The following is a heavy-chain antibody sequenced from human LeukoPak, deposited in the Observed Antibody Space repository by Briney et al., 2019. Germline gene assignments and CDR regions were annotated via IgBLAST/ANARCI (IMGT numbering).Heavy chain of an antibody. D-gene: IGHD6-19*01. Sequence: SETLSLTCTVSGGSISSYYWSWIRQPPGKGLEWIGYIYYSGNTNYNPSLKSRVTISVDTSKNQFSLELSSVTAADTAVYYCARGSGWYLYWGQGTLVTVSS. CDR2: IYYSGNT. J-gene: IGHJ4*02. CDR3: ARGSGWYLY. CDR1: GGSISSYY. V-gene: IGHV4-59*08.